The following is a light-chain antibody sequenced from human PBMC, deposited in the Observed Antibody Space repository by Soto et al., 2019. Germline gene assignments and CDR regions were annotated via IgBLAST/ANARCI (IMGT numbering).Light chain of an antibody. Sequence: IQMTQSPSTLSASVGDRVTITCRASQGIGSYLAWYQQKPGKAPKLLIYAASTLQSGVPSRFSGSGSGTDFTLTISCLQSEDFATYYCQHYNSYSEAFGQGTKVDIK. CDR2: AAS. CDR3: QHYNSYSEA. CDR1: QGIGSY. V-gene: IGKV1-8*01. J-gene: IGKJ1*01.